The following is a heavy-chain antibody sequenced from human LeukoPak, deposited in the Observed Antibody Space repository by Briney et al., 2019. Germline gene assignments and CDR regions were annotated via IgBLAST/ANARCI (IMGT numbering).Heavy chain of an antibody. CDR1: GFTFSSYG. Sequence: GGSLRLSCAASGFTFSSYGMHWVHQAPGKGLEWVAFIRYDGSNKYYADSVKGRFTISRDNSKNTLYLQMNSLRAEDTAVYYCARDRDKEPDYWGQGTLVTVSS. J-gene: IGHJ4*02. D-gene: IGHD1-14*01. CDR2: IRYDGSNK. CDR3: ARDRDKEPDY. V-gene: IGHV3-30*02.